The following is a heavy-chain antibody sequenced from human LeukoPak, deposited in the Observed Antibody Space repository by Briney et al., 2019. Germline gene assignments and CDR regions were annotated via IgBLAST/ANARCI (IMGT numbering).Heavy chain of an antibody. D-gene: IGHD4-11*01. CDR2: INHSGST. CDR3: ASVNYSNYAFDY. J-gene: IGHJ4*02. Sequence: KASETLSLTCAVYGGSFSGYYWSWIRQPPGKGLEWIGEINHSGSTNYNPSLKSRVTISVDTSKNQFSLKLSSVTAADTAVYYCASVNYSNYAFDYWGQGTLVTVSS. V-gene: IGHV4-34*01. CDR1: GGSFSGYY.